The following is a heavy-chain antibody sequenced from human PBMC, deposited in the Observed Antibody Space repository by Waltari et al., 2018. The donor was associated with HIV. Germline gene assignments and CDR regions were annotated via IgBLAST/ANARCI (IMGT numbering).Heavy chain of an antibody. D-gene: IGHD2-2*02. CDR1: GFTFSSYA. J-gene: IGHJ2*01. V-gene: IGHV3-23*04. CDR3: AKAPLYYWYFDL. CDR2: IGGSGGST. Sequence: EVQLVESGGGLVQPGGSLRLSCAASGFTFSSYAMSWVRQAPGKGLEWVSAIGGSGGSTYYADSVKGRFTISRDNAKNTLYLQMNSLRAEDTAVYYCAKAPLYYWYFDLWGRGTLVTVSS.